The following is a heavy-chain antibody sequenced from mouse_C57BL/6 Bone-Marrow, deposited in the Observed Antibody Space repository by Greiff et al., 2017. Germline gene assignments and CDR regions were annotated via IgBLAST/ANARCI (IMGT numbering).Heavy chain of an antibody. CDR1: GFSLTSYG. D-gene: IGHD2-4*01. J-gene: IGHJ3*01. CDR2: LWSGGST. CDR3: ARTDYDFYAY. Sequence: VKLQESGPGLVQPSQSLSITCTVSGFSLTSYGVHWVRQSPGKGLEWLGVLWSGGSTDYNAAFISRLSISKDNSKSQVFFKMNSLQADDTAIYYCARTDYDFYAYWGQGTLVTVSA. V-gene: IGHV2-2*01.